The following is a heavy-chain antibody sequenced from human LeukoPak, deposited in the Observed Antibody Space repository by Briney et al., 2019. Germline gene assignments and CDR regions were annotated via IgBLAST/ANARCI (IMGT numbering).Heavy chain of an antibody. CDR3: AKWKYSNSGIDDY. V-gene: IGHV3-30-3*02. CDR1: GFTFSSFA. J-gene: IGHJ4*02. CDR2: ISYDRTNK. Sequence: GGSLRLSCAASGFTFSSFAMHWVRQAPGKGLEWVATISYDRTNKYYADSVKGRFTISRDNSENTLYLQMNSLRAEDTAVYYCAKWKYSNSGIDDYWGQGTLVTVSS. D-gene: IGHD6-6*01.